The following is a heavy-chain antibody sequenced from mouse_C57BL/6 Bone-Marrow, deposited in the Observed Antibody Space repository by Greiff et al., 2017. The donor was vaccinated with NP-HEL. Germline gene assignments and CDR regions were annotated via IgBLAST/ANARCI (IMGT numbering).Heavy chain of an antibody. Sequence: VQLQQPGAELVKPGASVKLSCKASGYTFTSYWMHWVKQRPGQGLEWIGMIHPNSGSTNYNEKFKSKATLTVDKSSSTAYMQLSSLTSEDSAVYYCARCSNYDYAMDYWGQGTSVTVSS. CDR3: ARCSNYDYAMDY. CDR1: GYTFTSYW. V-gene: IGHV1-64*01. CDR2: IHPNSGST. D-gene: IGHD2-5*01. J-gene: IGHJ4*01.